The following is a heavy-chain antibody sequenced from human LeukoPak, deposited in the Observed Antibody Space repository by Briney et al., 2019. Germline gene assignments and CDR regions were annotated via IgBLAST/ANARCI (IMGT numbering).Heavy chain of an antibody. CDR3: ARVLGYSYGIDY. CDR2: VSYDGSNK. D-gene: IGHD5-18*01. V-gene: IGHV3-30-3*01. J-gene: IGHJ4*02. Sequence: GGSLRLSCAASGFTFSSYAMHWVRQAPGKGLEWVAVVSYDGSNKYYADSVKGRFTISRDNSKNTLYLQMSSLRAEDTAVYYCARVLGYSYGIDYWGQGTLVTVSS. CDR1: GFTFSSYA.